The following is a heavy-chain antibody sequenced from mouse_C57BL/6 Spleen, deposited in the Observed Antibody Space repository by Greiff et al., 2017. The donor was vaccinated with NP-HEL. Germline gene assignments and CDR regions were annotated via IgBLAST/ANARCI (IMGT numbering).Heavy chain of an antibody. J-gene: IGHJ3*01. CDR2: IDPETGGT. CDR3: TSSSFAWFAY. CDR1: GYTFTDYE. Sequence: VQLQESGAELVRPGASVTLSCKASGYTFTDYEMHWVKQTPVHGLEWIGAIDPETGGTAYNQKFKGKAILTADKSSSTAYMVLRSLTSEDSAVYYCTSSSFAWFAYWGQGTLVTVSA. V-gene: IGHV1-15*01. D-gene: IGHD1-1*01.